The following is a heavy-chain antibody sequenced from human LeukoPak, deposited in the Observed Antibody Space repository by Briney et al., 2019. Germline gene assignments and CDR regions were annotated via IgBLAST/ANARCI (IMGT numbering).Heavy chain of an antibody. CDR1: GFTFSTYN. CDR3: ARDPYSGNYGNYYYYYMDV. CDR2: ITSSSSYI. Sequence: GGSLRLSCAASGFTFSTYNMNWVRHAPGKGLEWISSITSSSSYIYYADSVKGRFTISRDNAKNSLYLQMSSLSPDDTAVYFCARDPYSGNYGNYYYYYMDVWGKGTTVTISS. V-gene: IGHV3-21*06. D-gene: IGHD1-26*01. J-gene: IGHJ6*03.